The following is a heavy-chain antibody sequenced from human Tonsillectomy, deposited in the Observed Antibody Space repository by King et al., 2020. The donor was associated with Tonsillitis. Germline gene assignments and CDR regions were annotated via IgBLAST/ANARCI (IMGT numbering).Heavy chain of an antibody. CDR1: GFTFSNYA. J-gene: IGHJ3*02. CDR3: AGHYDYVWGSFRFAAFDI. V-gene: IGHV3-23*04. Sequence: VQLVESGGGLVQPGGSLRLSCAASGFTFSNYAMSWVRQAPGKGLEWVSAISGSGGSTYYADSVKGRFTISRDNSKKTLYVQMNSLRAEDTAEYSCAGHYDYVWGSFRFAAFDIWGQGTMVTVSS. D-gene: IGHD3-16*02. CDR2: ISGSGGST.